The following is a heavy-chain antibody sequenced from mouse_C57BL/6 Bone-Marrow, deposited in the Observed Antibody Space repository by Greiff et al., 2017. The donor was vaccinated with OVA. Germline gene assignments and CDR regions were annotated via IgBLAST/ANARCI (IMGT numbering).Heavy chain of an antibody. CDR3: AIHYYYGSSYLDY. J-gene: IGHJ4*01. Sequence: QVQLQQPGAELVKPGASVKVSCKASGYTFTSYWMHWVKQRPGQGLEWIGRLHPSDSDTNYNQKFKGKATLTVDKSSSTAYMQLSSLTSEDSAVYYCAIHYYYGSSYLDYWGQGTSVTVSS. V-gene: IGHV1-74*01. D-gene: IGHD1-1*01. CDR1: GYTFTSYW. CDR2: LHPSDSDT.